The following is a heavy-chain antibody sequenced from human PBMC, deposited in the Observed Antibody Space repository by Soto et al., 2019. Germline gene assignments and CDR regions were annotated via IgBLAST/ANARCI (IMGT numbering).Heavy chain of an antibody. CDR1: GDSISSSSYY. J-gene: IGHJ4*02. V-gene: IGHV4-39*01. CDR2: IYYNGST. Sequence: QLQLQESGPGLVKPSETLSLTCTVSGDSISSSSYYWGWIRQPPGKGLEWIGSIYYNGSTYYNPSLKSRVTMSVDTSKNQFSLELSSVSAADTAVYYCAVVAVAGTLFDYWGQGTLVTVSS. D-gene: IGHD6-19*01. CDR3: AVVAVAGTLFDY.